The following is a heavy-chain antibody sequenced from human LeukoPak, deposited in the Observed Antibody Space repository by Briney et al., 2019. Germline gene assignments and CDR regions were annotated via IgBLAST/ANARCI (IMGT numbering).Heavy chain of an antibody. D-gene: IGHD3-10*01. CDR3: ARGGEGYDYPISYYFDY. CDR1: GDSISSSF. Sequence: ASETLSLTCTVSGDSISSSFWSWIRQPPGKGLEWIGYIYSSGSTNYNPSLKSRVTISVDTSKNQFSLKLSSVTAADTAVYYCARGGEGYDYPISYYFDYWGQGTLVTVSS. CDR2: IYSSGST. J-gene: IGHJ4*02. V-gene: IGHV4-59*12.